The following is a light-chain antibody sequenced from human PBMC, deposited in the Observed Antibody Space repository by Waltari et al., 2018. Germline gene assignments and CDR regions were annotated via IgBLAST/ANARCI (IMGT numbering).Light chain of an antibody. CDR1: SIDITNEDY. CDR3: CSYAGYFTWV. CDR2: DVN. Sequence: QSDLTQPPSVSGSPGQSVTISCTGSSIDITNEDYVSWYQQHPGKAPRPIMFDVNRRPSGVPDRVSGSKSGNTASLTISGLQFADDSHYFCCSYAGYFTWVFGGGTKLTVL. V-gene: IGLV2-11*01. J-gene: IGLJ3*02.